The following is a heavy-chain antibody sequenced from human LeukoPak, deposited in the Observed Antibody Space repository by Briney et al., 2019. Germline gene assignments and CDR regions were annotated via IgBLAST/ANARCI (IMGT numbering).Heavy chain of an antibody. Sequence: ASVKVSCKASGYTFTGYYMHWVRQAPGQGLERMDRINPNSGGTNYAQKFQGRVTMTRDTSISTAYMELSRLRSDDTAVYYCASNYDRSTGEAFDIWGQGTMVTVSS. CDR2: INPNSGGT. J-gene: IGHJ3*02. CDR3: ASNYDRSTGEAFDI. V-gene: IGHV1-2*06. D-gene: IGHD3-22*01. CDR1: GYTFTGYY.